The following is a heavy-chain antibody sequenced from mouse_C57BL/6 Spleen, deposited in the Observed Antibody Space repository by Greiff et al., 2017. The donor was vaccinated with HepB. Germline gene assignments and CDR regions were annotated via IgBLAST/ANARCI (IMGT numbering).Heavy chain of an antibody. Sequence: QVQLQQPGAELVKPGASVKVSCKASGYTFTSYWMHWVKQRPGQGLEWIGRIHPSDSDTNYNQKFKGKATLTVDKSSSTAYMQLSSLTSEDSAVYDCAMGLNYYGSSYGWFAYWGQGTLVTVSA. J-gene: IGHJ3*01. CDR1: GYTFTSYW. CDR2: IHPSDSDT. V-gene: IGHV1-74*01. CDR3: AMGLNYYGSSYGWFAY. D-gene: IGHD1-1*01.